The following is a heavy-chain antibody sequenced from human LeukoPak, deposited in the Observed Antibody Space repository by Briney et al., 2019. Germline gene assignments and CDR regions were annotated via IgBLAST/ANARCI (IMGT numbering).Heavy chain of an antibody. CDR3: ARGAATPLYYYYYMDV. J-gene: IGHJ6*03. Sequence: SETLSLTCAVYGGSFSGYYWSWIRQPPGKGLEWIGEINHSGSTNYNPSLKSRVTISVDTSKNQFSLKLSSVTAADTAVYYCARGAATPLYYYYYMDVWGKGTTVTASS. V-gene: IGHV4-34*01. CDR2: INHSGST. CDR1: GGSFSGYY. D-gene: IGHD6-25*01.